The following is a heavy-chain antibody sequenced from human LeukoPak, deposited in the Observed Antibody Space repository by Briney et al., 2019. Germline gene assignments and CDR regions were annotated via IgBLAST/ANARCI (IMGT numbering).Heavy chain of an antibody. J-gene: IGHJ4*02. Sequence: GGSLRLSCVASGFTFKNYWMHWVRQAPGKGLEWVSSISSSSSYIYYADSVKGRFTISRDNAKNSLYLQMNSLRAEDTAVYYCARDLSQGGFYGDYDDYWGQGTLVTVSS. D-gene: IGHD4-17*01. V-gene: IGHV3-21*01. CDR1: GFTFKNYW. CDR2: ISSSSSYI. CDR3: ARDLSQGGFYGDYDDY.